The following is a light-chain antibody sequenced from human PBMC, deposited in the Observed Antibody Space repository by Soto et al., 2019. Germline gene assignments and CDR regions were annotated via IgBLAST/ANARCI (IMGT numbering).Light chain of an antibody. V-gene: IGLV2-11*01. J-gene: IGLJ1*01. Sequence: QSALTQPRSVSGSPGQSVTISCTGTSSDVGGYNYVSWYQQHPGEAPKLMIYDVSKRPSGVPDRFSGSKSGNTASLTISGLQAEDEADYYCCSYAGNYLYVFGTGTKVTVL. CDR1: SSDVGGYNY. CDR2: DVS. CDR3: CSYAGNYLYV.